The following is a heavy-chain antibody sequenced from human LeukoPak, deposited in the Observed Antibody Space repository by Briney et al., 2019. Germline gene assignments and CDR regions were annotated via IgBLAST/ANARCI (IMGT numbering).Heavy chain of an antibody. CDR1: GGTFSSYA. Sequence: SVKVSCKASGGTFSSYAISWVRQAPGQGLEWMGGIIPIFGTANYAQKFQGRVTITTDESTSTAYMELSSLRSEDTAVYYCARDLGPRGYCSGTSCLGACDPWGQGTLVTVSS. J-gene: IGHJ5*02. CDR2: IIPIFGTA. D-gene: IGHD2-2*01. V-gene: IGHV1-69*05. CDR3: ARDLGPRGYCSGTSCLGACDP.